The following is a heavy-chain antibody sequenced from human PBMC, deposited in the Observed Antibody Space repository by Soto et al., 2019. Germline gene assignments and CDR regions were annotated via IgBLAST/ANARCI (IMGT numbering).Heavy chain of an antibody. V-gene: IGHV1-2*02. CDR1: GYTFTVYY. Sequence: ASVKVSCKASGYTFTVYYMHWVRQAPGQGLEWMGWINPKSGGTMYPQKFQGRVTMTWDTSISTAYMALTRLRSDDTAVYYCARDLAKGGGSSGFDYWGQGTLVTVSS. CDR2: INPKSGGT. CDR3: ARDLAKGGGSSGFDY. D-gene: IGHD1-26*01. J-gene: IGHJ4*02.